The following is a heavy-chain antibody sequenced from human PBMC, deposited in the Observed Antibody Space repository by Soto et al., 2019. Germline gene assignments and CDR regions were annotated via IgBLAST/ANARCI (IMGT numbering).Heavy chain of an antibody. CDR3: AFQQQLLQDSEFLNDY. V-gene: IGHV1-69*01. CDR1: GGTFSSYA. J-gene: IGHJ4*02. Sequence: QVQLVQSGAEVKKPGSSVKVSCKASGGTFSSYAISWVRQAPGQGLEWMGGIIPTIGTANYAQKFQGRVTITSDESTSTAYMELSSLRSEDTAVYYCAFQQQLLQDSEFLNDYWGQGTLVTVSS. D-gene: IGHD6-13*01. CDR2: IIPTIGTA.